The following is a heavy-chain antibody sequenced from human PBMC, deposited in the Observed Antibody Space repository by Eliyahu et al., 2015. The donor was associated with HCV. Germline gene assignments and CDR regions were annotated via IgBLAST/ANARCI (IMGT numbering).Heavy chain of an antibody. V-gene: IGHV4-34*01. Sequence: QVQLQQWGAGLLKPSETLSXTCAVYGGSFXGYYWSWIRQPPGKGLEWIGEINHSGSTNYNPSLKSRVTISVDTSKNQFSLKLSSVTAADTAVYYCAMLEDFDYWGQGTLVTVSS. D-gene: IGHD2-15*01. CDR2: INHSGST. J-gene: IGHJ4*02. CDR3: AMLEDFDY. CDR1: GGSFXGYY.